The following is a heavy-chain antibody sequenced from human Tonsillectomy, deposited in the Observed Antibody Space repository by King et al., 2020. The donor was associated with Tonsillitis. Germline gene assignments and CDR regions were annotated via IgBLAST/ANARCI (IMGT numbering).Heavy chain of an antibody. CDR2: INQAGSEK. Sequence: VQLVESGGGLVQPGGSLRLSCAASGFTFSSYWMSWVRQAPGKGLEWVATINQAGSEKYYVDSVKGRFTISRDNATNSLYLQINSLRVEDTAVYYCARLVNHVGDYWGQGTLITVSS. CDR1: GFTFSSYW. CDR3: ARLVNHVGDY. V-gene: IGHV3-7*01. J-gene: IGHJ4*02. D-gene: IGHD1-14*01.